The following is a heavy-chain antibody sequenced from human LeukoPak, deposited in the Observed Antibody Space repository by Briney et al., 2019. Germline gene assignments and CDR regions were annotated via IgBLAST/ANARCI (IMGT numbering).Heavy chain of an antibody. D-gene: IGHD5/OR15-5a*01. CDR1: GFTFSSYE. CDR3: ARVSRTGDFDY. J-gene: IGHJ4*02. Sequence: GGSLRLSCAASGFTFSSYEMNWVRRAPGKGLEWVSYISSSGSTIYYADSVKGRFTISRDNAKNPLYLQMNSLRAEDTAVYYCARVSRTGDFDYWGQGTLVTVSS. V-gene: IGHV3-48*03. CDR2: ISSSGSTI.